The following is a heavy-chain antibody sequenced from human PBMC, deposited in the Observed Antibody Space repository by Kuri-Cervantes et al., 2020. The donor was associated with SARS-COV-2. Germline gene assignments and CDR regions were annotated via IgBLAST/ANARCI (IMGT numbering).Heavy chain of an antibody. CDR1: GFTFSSYG. CDR3: ARARGIAVAGTRYYYYYYMDV. CDR2: IWYGGVNK. Sequence: GGSLRLSCAASGFTFSSYGMHWVRQAPGKGLEWVAVIWYGGVNKYYADSVKGRFTISRDNSKNTLYLQMNSLRAEDTSVYYCARARGIAVAGTRYYYYYYMDVWGKGTTVTVSS. V-gene: IGHV3-33*01. J-gene: IGHJ6*03. D-gene: IGHD6-19*01.